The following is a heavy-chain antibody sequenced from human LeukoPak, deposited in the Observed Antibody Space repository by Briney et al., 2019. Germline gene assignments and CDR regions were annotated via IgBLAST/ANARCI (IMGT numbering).Heavy chain of an antibody. J-gene: IGHJ4*02. V-gene: IGHV4-39*01. Sequence: PSETLSLTCTVSGGSITSSSNWGWIRQPPGKGLDWIGSIFYSGSTFYSPSLKSRVTISVDTSKNQFSLKLSSVTAADTAVYFCARCDVDTAMALDYWGQGTLVTVSS. CDR1: GGSITSSSN. D-gene: IGHD5-18*01. CDR2: IFYSGST. CDR3: ARCDVDTAMALDY.